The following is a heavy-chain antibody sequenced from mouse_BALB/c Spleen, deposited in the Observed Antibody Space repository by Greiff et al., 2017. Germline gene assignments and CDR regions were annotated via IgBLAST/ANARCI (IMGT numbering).Heavy chain of an antibody. CDR1: GFTFSSYT. V-gene: IGHV5-6-4*01. CDR2: ISSGGSYT. J-gene: IGHJ1*01. Sequence: EVKLMESGGGLVKPGGSLKLSCAASGFTFSSYTMSWVRQTPEKRLEWVATISSGGSYTYYPDSVKGRFTISRDNAKNTLYLQMGSLKAEDTAMYYCARGGSYGRSPYWYFDVWGAGTTVTVSS. D-gene: IGHD1-1*01. CDR3: ARGGSYGRSPYWYFDV.